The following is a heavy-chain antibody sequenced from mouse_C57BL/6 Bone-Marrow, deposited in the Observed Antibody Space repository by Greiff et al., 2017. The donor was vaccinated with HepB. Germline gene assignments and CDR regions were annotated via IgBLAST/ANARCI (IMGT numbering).Heavy chain of an antibody. CDR2: ISYSGST. CDR3: ARWRDYVGFAY. CDR1: GYSITSDY. Sequence: EVQRVESGPGLAKPSQTLSLTCSVTGYSITSDYWNWIRNFPGNKLEYMGYISYSGSTYYNPSLKSRISITRDTSKNQYYMQMNYVTTEDTATYYYARWRDYVGFAYWDQGTLVTVSA. J-gene: IGHJ3*01. V-gene: IGHV3-8*01. D-gene: IGHD1-1*01.